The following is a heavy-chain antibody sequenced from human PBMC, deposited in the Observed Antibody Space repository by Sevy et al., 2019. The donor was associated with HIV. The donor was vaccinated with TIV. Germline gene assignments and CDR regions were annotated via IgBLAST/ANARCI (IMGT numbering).Heavy chain of an antibody. Sequence: GGSLRLSCAASGFTVSSSYMSWVRQAPGKGLEWVSVIYSGGSTYYADSVKGRFTISRDNSKNTLYLQMISLRAEDTAVYYCARVGRLPDYDFWSGYYTGMDSSPFYFDYWGQGTLVTVSS. CDR2: IYSGGST. CDR1: GFTVSSSY. V-gene: IGHV3-53*01. CDR3: ARVGRLPDYDFWSGYYTGMDSSPFYFDY. D-gene: IGHD3-3*01. J-gene: IGHJ4*02.